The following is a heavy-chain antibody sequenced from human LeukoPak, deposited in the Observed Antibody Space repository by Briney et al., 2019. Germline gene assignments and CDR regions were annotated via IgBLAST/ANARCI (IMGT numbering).Heavy chain of an antibody. CDR1: GGSFSGYY. J-gene: IGHJ4*02. CDR2: IKSKTDGGTT. V-gene: IGHV3-15*01. D-gene: IGHD5-18*01. Sequence: ETLSLTCAVYGGSFSGYYWSWVRQAPGKGLEWVGRIKSKTDGGTTDYAAPVKGRFIISRDDSKNTLYLQMNSLKTEDTAVYYCTTQQWLPSNFDYWGQGTLVTVSS. CDR3: TTQQWLPSNFDY.